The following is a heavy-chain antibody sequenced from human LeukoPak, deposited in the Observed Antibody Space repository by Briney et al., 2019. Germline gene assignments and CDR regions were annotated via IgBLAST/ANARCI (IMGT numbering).Heavy chain of an antibody. Sequence: SETLSLTCTVSGGSISSSSYYWGWIRQPPGKGLEWIGSIYYSGSTYYNPSLKSRVTISVDTSKNQFSLKLSSVTAADTAVYYCAREVGHYDSSGYFAYYYYYMDVWGKGTTVTVSS. CDR3: AREVGHYDSSGYFAYYYYYMDV. CDR1: GGSISSSSYY. D-gene: IGHD3-22*01. J-gene: IGHJ6*03. V-gene: IGHV4-39*07. CDR2: IYYSGST.